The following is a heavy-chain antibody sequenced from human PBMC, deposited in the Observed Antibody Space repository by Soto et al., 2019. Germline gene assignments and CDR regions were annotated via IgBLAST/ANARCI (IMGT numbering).Heavy chain of an antibody. J-gene: IGHJ4*02. V-gene: IGHV3-48*02. CDR1: GFTFSSFT. CDR2: ISKSGGTV. Sequence: GGSLRLSCAASGFTFSSFTMNWVRQAPGKGLEWISYISKSGGTVSYTDSVRGRFTISRDTAKNSLYLHMNSLRDEDTAVYYCARDSSRVFDYWGQGTQVTVSS. CDR3: ARDSSRVFDY.